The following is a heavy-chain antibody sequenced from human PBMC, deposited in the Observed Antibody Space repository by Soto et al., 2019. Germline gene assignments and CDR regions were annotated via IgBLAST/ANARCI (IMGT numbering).Heavy chain of an antibody. J-gene: IGHJ3*02. Sequence: PGESLKISCKGSGYSFTSYWIGWVRQMPGKGLEWMGIIYPGDSDARYSPSFQGQVTISADKSISTAYLQWSSLKASDTAVYYCARHGPSVLSAFDIWGQGTMVTVSS. CDR2: IYPGDSDA. CDR1: GYSFTSYW. V-gene: IGHV5-51*01. CDR3: ARHGPSVLSAFDI.